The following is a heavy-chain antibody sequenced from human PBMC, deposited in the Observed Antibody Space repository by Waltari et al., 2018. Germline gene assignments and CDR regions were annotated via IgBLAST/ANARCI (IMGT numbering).Heavy chain of an antibody. CDR3: ARASEYYDFWSGYYSPYYYGMDV. CDR1: GGSISSHY. Sequence: QVQLQESGPGLVKPSETLSLTCTVSGGSISSHYWSWIRQPPGKGLEWLGYIYYSGSTNYNPSLKSRVTISVDTSKNQFSLKLSSVTAADTAVYYCARASEYYDFWSGYYSPYYYGMDVWGQGTTVTVSS. D-gene: IGHD3-3*01. V-gene: IGHV4-59*11. J-gene: IGHJ6*02. CDR2: IYYSGST.